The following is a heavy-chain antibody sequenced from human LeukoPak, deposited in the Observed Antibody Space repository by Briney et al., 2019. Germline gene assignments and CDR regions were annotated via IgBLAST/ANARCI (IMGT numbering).Heavy chain of an antibody. CDR3: AKGRDYGDY. J-gene: IGHJ4*02. V-gene: IGHV3-7*01. CDR2: INQDGREK. CDR1: GFTFSSYW. Sequence: GGSLTLSCAVSGFTFSSYWMTGVRQVPGKGLQWVANINQDGREKYYMDSMKGRLNISRDNTENSVFLQLTSLRPEDTGIYFCAKGRDYGDYWGQGTLVAVSS.